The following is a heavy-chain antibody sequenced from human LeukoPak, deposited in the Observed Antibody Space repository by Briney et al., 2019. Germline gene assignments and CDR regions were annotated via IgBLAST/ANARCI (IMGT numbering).Heavy chain of an antibody. D-gene: IGHD3-22*01. CDR1: GFAFSSYA. Sequence: GGSLRLSRAASGFAFSSYAMSWVRQAPGKGLEWVSALSGSGSSTWYVDSVKGRFTISRDNSKNTLYLQMNSLRAEDTAIYYCAKDYYDSSGSRYTYWGQGTLVTVSS. CDR2: LSGSGSST. J-gene: IGHJ4*02. V-gene: IGHV3-23*01. CDR3: AKDYYDSSGSRYTY.